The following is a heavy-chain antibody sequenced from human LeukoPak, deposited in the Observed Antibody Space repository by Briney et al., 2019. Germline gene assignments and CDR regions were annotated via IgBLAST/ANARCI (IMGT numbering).Heavy chain of an antibody. J-gene: IGHJ6*02. CDR1: GGSCSGYY. CDR3: ARKGSRGSGSYYRKPPYYYYGMDV. V-gene: IGHV4-34*01. CDR2: INHSGST. Sequence: SETLSLTCAVYGGSCSGYYWSWIRQPPGKGLEWIGEINHSGSTNYNPSLKSRVTISVDTSKNQFSLKLSSVTAADTAVYYCARKGSRGSGSYYRKPPYYYYGMDVWGQGTTVTVSS. D-gene: IGHD3-10*01.